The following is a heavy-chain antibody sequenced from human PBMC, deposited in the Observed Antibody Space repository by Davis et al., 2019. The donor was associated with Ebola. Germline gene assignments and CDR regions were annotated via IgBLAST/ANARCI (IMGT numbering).Heavy chain of an antibody. CDR2: IYYSGST. CDR3: ARVAARPIGMDA. CDR1: GGSVSSGGYY. J-gene: IGHJ6*04. V-gene: IGHV4-31*03. D-gene: IGHD6-6*01. Sequence: LRLSCTVSGGSVSSGGYYWTWIRQHPGRGLEWIGYIYYSGSTYYNPSLKSRLTISADTSANQFSLKLNSVTAADTAVYYCARVAARPIGMDAWGKGTTVTVSS.